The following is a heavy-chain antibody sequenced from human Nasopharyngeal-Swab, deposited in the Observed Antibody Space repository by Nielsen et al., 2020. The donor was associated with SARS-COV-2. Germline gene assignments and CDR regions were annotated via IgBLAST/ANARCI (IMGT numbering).Heavy chain of an antibody. D-gene: IGHD3-22*01. CDR2: INPSGGST. Sequence: ASVKVSCKASGYTFTSYYMHWVRQAPGQGLEWMGIINPSGGSTSYAQKFQGRVTMTRDTSTSTVYMELSSLRSEDTAVYYCARTGGNDSSGYHDALDIWGQGTMVTVSS. V-gene: IGHV1-46*01. CDR3: ARTGGNDSSGYHDALDI. CDR1: GYTFTSYY. J-gene: IGHJ3*02.